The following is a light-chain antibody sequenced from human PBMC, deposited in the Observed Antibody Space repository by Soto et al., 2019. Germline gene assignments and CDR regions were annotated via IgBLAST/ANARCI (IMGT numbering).Light chain of an antibody. J-gene: IGLJ1*01. V-gene: IGLV2-14*01. CDR3: TSGTGGSAPFV. Sequence: QSVLTQPASVSGSPGQSITISCTGTSSDVGHYNHVSWYQQHPGKAPKLIIYEVSNRPSAVSDRFSGSKSGNTASLTISGLQTEDEAHYYCTSGTGGSAPFVFGTGTKVTV. CDR1: SSDVGHYNH. CDR2: EVS.